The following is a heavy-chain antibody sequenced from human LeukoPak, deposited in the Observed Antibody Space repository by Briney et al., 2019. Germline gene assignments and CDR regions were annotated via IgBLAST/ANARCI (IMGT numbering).Heavy chain of an antibody. CDR2: IKPDGSNK. CDR1: GFTFSSYG. Sequence: EGSLRLSCAASGFTFSSYGMHWVRQAPGKGLEWVALIKPDGSNKYYADSVKGRFTISRDNSKNTLHLQMNSLRAEDTAVYYCARSRAFDYWGQGTLVTVSS. CDR3: ARSRAFDY. V-gene: IGHV3-30*02. J-gene: IGHJ4*02. D-gene: IGHD2/OR15-2a*01.